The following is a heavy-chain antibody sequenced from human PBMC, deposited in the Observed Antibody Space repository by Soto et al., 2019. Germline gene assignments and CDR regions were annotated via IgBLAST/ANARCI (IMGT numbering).Heavy chain of an antibody. CDR1: GFRFSGYG. V-gene: IGHV3-30*18. Sequence: GESLRLSCAASGFRFSGYGMHWVRQAPGKGLEWLAAISDDGSNKYYGDSVKGRFTISRDNSKNTLYLQINSPRAEDTAVYYCAKDRECERNKGWPQGSWGHGTQVTVSS. CDR3: AKDRECERNKGWPQGS. D-gene: IGHD3-10*01. CDR2: ISDDGSNK. J-gene: IGHJ5*01.